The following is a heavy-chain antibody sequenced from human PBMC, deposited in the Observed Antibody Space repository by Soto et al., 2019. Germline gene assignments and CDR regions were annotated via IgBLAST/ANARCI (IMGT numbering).Heavy chain of an antibody. CDR1: GFTFSSYD. Sequence: PGGSLRLSCAASGFTFSSYDMNWVRQAPGKGLEWVSYISSSSSTIYYADSVKGRFTISRDNAKNSLYLQMNSLRAEDTAVYYCAGHGGQWLNWFDPWGQGIRVTVSS. V-gene: IGHV3-48*01. CDR3: AGHGGQWLNWFDP. J-gene: IGHJ5*02. D-gene: IGHD6-19*01. CDR2: ISSSSSTI.